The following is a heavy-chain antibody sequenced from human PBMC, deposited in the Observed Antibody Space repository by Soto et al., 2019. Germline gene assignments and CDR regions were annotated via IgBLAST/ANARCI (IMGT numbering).Heavy chain of an antibody. V-gene: IGHV3-48*03. CDR1: GFTFSSYE. CDR2: ISSSGSTI. J-gene: IGHJ6*02. CDR3: SRPDSGSYSGGWAHPV. Sequence: PGGSLRLSCAASGFTFSSYEMNWVRQAPGKGLGWVSYISSSGSTIYYADSAKGRFTISRDNAKNSLYLQMNSLRAEDTAVYYCSRPDSGSYSGGWAHPVWGQGTTVTVSS. D-gene: IGHD1-26*01.